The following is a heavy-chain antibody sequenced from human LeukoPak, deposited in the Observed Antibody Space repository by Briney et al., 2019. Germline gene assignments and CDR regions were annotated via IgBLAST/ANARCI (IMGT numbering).Heavy chain of an antibody. J-gene: IGHJ5*02. D-gene: IGHD4-11*01. CDR1: GGSFSGYY. Sequence: PSETLSLTCAVYGGSFSGYYWRWLRQPPGKGLEWIGEINHSGSTNYNPSLKSRVTIPVDTSKNQCTLKLSSVTAADRAVYYCARGEGVTTLNWFDPWGQGTLVTVSS. CDR3: ARGEGVTTLNWFDP. CDR2: INHSGST. V-gene: IGHV4-34*01.